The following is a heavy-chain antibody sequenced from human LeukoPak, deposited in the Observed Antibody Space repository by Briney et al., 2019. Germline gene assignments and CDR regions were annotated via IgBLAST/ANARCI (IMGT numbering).Heavy chain of an antibody. Sequence: GGSLRLSCAASGFTFSSYEMNWVRQAPGKGLEWVSYISSSGSTIYYADSVKGRFTISRDNAKNSLYLQMNSLRAEDTAVYYCVRDSGDYVFRSAFDIWGQGTMVTVSS. V-gene: IGHV3-48*03. CDR1: GFTFSSYE. CDR3: VRDSGDYVFRSAFDI. CDR2: ISSSGSTI. D-gene: IGHD4-17*01. J-gene: IGHJ3*02.